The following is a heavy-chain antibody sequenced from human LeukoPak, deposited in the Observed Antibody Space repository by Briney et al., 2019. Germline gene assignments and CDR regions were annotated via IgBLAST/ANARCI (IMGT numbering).Heavy chain of an antibody. D-gene: IGHD4-11*01. CDR3: ARGINIATVGGRYFDY. Sequence: SETLSLTCTVSGGSISSYYWSWIRQPAGKGLEWIGRIYSSGSTDYNPSLKSRVTMSVDTSKNQFSLKLSSVTAADTAVYYCARGINIATVGGRYFDYWGQGTLVTVSS. CDR2: IYSSGST. J-gene: IGHJ4*02. CDR1: GGSISSYY. V-gene: IGHV4-4*07.